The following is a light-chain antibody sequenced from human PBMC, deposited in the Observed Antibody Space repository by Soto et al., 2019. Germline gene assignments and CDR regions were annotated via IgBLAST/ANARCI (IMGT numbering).Light chain of an antibody. V-gene: IGKV1-27*01. CDR3: QKYNSAPLT. CDR2: AAS. Sequence: DIQMTQSPSSLSASVGDRVTIACRASQDIANYLAWYQQKPGKVPKLLIYAASTLQSGVPSRFSGSGSGTDFTLTISCLQSEDVATYYCQKYNSAPLTFGGGTKVDIK. CDR1: QDIANY. J-gene: IGKJ4*01.